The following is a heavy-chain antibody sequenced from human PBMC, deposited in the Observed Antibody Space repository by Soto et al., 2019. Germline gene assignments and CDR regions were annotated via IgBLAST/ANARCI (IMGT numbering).Heavy chain of an antibody. CDR1: GFTFSSYS. J-gene: IGHJ6*03. CDR3: ARTAASYYYYMDV. CDR2: ISSSSSSTI. Sequence: GGSLRLSCAASGFTFSSYSMNWVRQAPGKGLEWVSYISSSSSSTIYYADSVKGRFTISRDNAKNSLYLQMNSLRAEDTAVYYCARTAASYYYYMDVWGKGTTVTVSS. V-gene: IGHV3-48*01. D-gene: IGHD6-13*01.